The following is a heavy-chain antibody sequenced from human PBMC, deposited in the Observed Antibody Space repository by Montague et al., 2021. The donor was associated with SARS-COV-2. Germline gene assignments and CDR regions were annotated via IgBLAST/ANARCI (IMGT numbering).Heavy chain of an antibody. V-gene: IGHV4-59*01. J-gene: IGHJ3*02. CDR3: ARGAGYSSSWYLAFEI. CDR2: IYYGGST. CDR1: SGSISSYY. D-gene: IGHD6-13*01. Sequence: SETLSLTCTVSSGSISSYYWSWIRQPPGKGLEWIGYIYYGGSTNYNPSLKGRVTISVDTSKNQFSLKLSSVTAADTAVYYCARGAGYSSSWYLAFEIWGQGTMVTVSS.